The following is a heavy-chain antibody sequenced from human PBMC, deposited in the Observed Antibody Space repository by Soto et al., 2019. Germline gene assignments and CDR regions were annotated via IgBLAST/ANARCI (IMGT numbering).Heavy chain of an antibody. CDR3: AGINCAGGSCYNSQYAMDV. D-gene: IGHD2-15*01. CDR1: GFTFSDYF. Sequence: QVQLVESGGGLVQPGGSLRLSCTASGFTFSDYFMHWIRQAPGKGLEWVSSISRSSRDINYADSVKGRFTISRDNTXNXLXXQMNGLRADDTAVYYCAGINCAGGSCYNSQYAMDVWGQGTTVTVS. J-gene: IGHJ6*02. CDR2: ISRSSRDI. V-gene: IGHV3-11*05.